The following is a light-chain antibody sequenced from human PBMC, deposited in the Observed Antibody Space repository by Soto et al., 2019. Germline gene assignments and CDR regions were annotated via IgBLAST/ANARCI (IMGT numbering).Light chain of an antibody. J-gene: IGKJ1*01. CDR2: GAS. CDR3: QQYNNWTPWS. Sequence: EIVMTQSPATLSVSPGERATLSCRASQTVNSNLACYQQRPGQAPRLLISGASTRAPGIPARLSGSGSGTEFTLAIARLLSEDVGVYYCQQYNNWTPWSFGQGTRVEI. CDR1: QTVNSN. V-gene: IGKV3-15*01.